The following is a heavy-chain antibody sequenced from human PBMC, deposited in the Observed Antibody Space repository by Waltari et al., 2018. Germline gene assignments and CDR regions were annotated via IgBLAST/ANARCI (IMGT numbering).Heavy chain of an antibody. CDR3: VRDFAARTTDY. CDR2: IKPDGSEK. Sequence: EVQLVESGGGVVQSGGSLRRSWVRAGFSFSGYWMGGVRQTPGKGLEWGGNIKPDGSEKYHVDSVKARFTISRDNAKNSLYLQINSLRVEDTAVYYCVRDFAARTTDYWGQGTLVTVSS. CDR1: GFSFSGYW. J-gene: IGHJ4*02. V-gene: IGHV3-7*03.